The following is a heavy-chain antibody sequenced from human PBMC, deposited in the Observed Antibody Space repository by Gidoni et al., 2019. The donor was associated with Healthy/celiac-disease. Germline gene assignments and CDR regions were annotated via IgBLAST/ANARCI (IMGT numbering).Heavy chain of an antibody. CDR1: GSTFRSYS. J-gene: IGHJ6*02. CDR2: ISSSSSDI. Sequence: EVQLVESGGGLVKPGGSLSLSCAASGSTFRSYSMNWVRPAPGKGLEWVSSISSSSSDIYYADSVKGRFTISRDNAKNSLYLQMNSLRAEDTAVYYCARAYMGDIVGATVHYYYGMDVWGQGTTVTVSS. V-gene: IGHV3-21*01. D-gene: IGHD1-26*01. CDR3: ARAYMGDIVGATVHYYYGMDV.